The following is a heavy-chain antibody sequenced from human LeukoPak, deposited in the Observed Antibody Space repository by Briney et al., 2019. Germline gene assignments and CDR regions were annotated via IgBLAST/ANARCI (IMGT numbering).Heavy chain of an antibody. CDR1: GYTLTELF. CDR3: ATTTVTRHYMDV. D-gene: IGHD4-17*01. CDR2: IDPEDGET. V-gene: IGHV1-24*01. Sequence: ASVKVSCKVSGYTLTELFMHWVRQAPGKGLEWMGGIDPEDGETIYAQRLQGRVTMTEDTSTDTAYMELSSLRSEDTAVYYCATTTVTRHYMDVWGKGTTVTVSS. J-gene: IGHJ6*03.